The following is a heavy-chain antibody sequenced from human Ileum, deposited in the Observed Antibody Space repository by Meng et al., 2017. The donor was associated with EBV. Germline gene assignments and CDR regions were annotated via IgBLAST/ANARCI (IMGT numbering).Heavy chain of an antibody. Sequence: LLASAPYLGMPYRALAPACPDAVGSSSRADHPGGWIRLPPGKGLEWIGCMLYGVNTFYHPSLEPRAAISADASMNLFSLKLNSVTSADTAVYYCARLFSGSRGYYLPYFDYWGQGALVTVSS. CDR3: ARLFSGSRGYYLPYFDY. CDR1: VGSSSRADHP. D-gene: IGHD3-22*01. V-gene: IGHV4-30-4*01. J-gene: IGHJ4*02. CDR2: MLYGVNT.